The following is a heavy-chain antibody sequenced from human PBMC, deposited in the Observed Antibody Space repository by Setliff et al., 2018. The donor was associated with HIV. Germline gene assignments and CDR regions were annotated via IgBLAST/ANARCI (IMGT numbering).Heavy chain of an antibody. Sequence: ASVKVSCKASGYTFTSYGISWIRQAPGQGLEWMGWINTNTGNPTYTQGFTGRFVFSVDTPVSTAYLQIFSLKAEDTAVYYCTRDHTPPPNYDFWSGQIDLRNIFYYMDVWGTGTPVTAP. D-gene: IGHD3-3*01. J-gene: IGHJ6*03. CDR1: GYTFTSYG. CDR2: INTNTGNP. CDR3: TRDHTPPPNYDFWSGQIDLRNIFYYMDV. V-gene: IGHV7-4-1*01.